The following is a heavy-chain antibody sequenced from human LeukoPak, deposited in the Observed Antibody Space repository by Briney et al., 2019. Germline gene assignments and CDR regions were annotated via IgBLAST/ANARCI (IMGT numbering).Heavy chain of an antibody. V-gene: IGHV3-30*02. Sequence: GGSLRLSCAASGFTFSSYGMHWVRQAPGKGLEWVAVIWYDGSNKYYADSVKGRFTISRDNSKNTLCLQMNSLRAEDTAVYYCATNRGGSGWYFDYWGQGTLVTVSS. J-gene: IGHJ4*02. CDR1: GFTFSSYG. CDR3: ATNRGGSGWYFDY. CDR2: IWYDGSNK. D-gene: IGHD6-19*01.